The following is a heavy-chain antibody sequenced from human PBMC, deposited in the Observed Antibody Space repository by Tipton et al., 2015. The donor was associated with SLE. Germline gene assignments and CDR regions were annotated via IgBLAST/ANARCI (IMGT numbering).Heavy chain of an antibody. D-gene: IGHD3-16*01. Sequence: TLSLTCTVSGGSLSGDTYYWSWIRQPAGEGLEWIGYLSYSGSTNYNPSLESRVTISVDTSKNQFSLKLSSVTAADTAVYYCATQGYYDSSFDYWGQGTLVTVSS. CDR2: LSYSGST. J-gene: IGHJ4*02. CDR3: ATQGYYDSSFDY. V-gene: IGHV4-61*10. CDR1: GGSLSGDTYY.